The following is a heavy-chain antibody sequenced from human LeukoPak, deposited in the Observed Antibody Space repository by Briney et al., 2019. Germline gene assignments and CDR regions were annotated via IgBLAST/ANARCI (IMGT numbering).Heavy chain of an antibody. CDR3: AKSYYDFWSGYYQTFDY. CDR2: IWSDGSNK. D-gene: IGHD3-3*01. Sequence: GGSLRLSCAASGFTFSSYDMHWVCQAPGKGLEWVAFIWSDGSNKYYADSVKGRFTISRDNSKNTLYLQMNSLRAEDTAVYYCAKSYYDFWSGYYQTFDYWGQGTLVTVSS. V-gene: IGHV3-30*02. CDR1: GFTFSSYD. J-gene: IGHJ4*02.